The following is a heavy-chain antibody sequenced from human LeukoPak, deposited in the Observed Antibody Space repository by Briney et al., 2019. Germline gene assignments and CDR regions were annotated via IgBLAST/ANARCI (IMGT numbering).Heavy chain of an antibody. Sequence: PSETLSLTCTVSGYSISSGYYWGWTRQPPGKGLEGIGRIYHSGSTYYNPSLKSRVTISVDTSKNQFSLKLSSVTAADTAVYYCARGYGDFRVEGRYFHSWGQGTLVTVSS. J-gene: IGHJ4*02. CDR1: GYSISSGYY. CDR3: ARGYGDFRVEGRYFHS. CDR2: IYHSGST. D-gene: IGHD4-17*01. V-gene: IGHV4-38-2*02.